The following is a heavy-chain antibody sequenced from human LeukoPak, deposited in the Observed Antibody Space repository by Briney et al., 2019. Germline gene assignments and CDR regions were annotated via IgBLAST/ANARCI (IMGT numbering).Heavy chain of an antibody. J-gene: IGHJ4*02. CDR1: GYTFTSYY. D-gene: IGHD6-19*01. CDR3: AKDAGIAVAGTGAD. V-gene: IGHV1-46*01. CDR2: INPSGGST. Sequence: ASVKVSCKTSGYTFTSYYMHWVRQAPGQGLEWMGIINPSGGSTSYAQKFQGRVTMTRDMSTSTVYMELSSLRSEDTAVYYCAKDAGIAVAGTGADWGQGTLVTVSS.